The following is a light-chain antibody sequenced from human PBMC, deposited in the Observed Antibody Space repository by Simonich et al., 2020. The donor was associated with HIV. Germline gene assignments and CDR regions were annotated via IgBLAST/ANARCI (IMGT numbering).Light chain of an antibody. V-gene: IGLV2-14*03. CDR1: SSDVGGYNY. CDR3: SSYTSSSTVV. Sequence: QSALTQPASVSGSPGQSITISCTGTSSDVGGYNYVSWYQQHPGQAPKIMIYDVSNRPSGVSNRFSGSKSGNTASLTISGLQAEDEADYYCSSYTSSSTVVFGGGTKLTVL. CDR2: DVS. J-gene: IGLJ2*01.